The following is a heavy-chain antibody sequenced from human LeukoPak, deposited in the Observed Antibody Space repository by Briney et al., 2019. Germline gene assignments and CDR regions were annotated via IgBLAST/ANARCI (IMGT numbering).Heavy chain of an antibody. D-gene: IGHD3-22*01. V-gene: IGHV1-69*06. Sequence: ASVKVSCKASGGTFSSYAISWVRQAPGQGLEWMGGIIPIFGTANYAQKFQGRVTITADKSTSTAYMELSSLRSEDTAVYYCARAKDYYDSSGYHDAFDIWGQGTMVTVSS. CDR1: GGTFSSYA. CDR3: ARAKDYYDSSGYHDAFDI. J-gene: IGHJ3*02. CDR2: IIPIFGTA.